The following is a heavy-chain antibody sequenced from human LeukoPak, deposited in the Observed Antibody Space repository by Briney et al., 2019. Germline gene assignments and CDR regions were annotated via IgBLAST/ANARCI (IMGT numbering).Heavy chain of an antibody. V-gene: IGHV4-38-2*01. CDR2: IYDSGST. Sequence: SETLSLTCAVSGYSISSCYYWGWIRQPPGKGVGGIGSIYDSGSTYYKPSLKRRDTLSVDTSKNQFSLKLRSVTAADTAVYYCERGQQSGSFSAYWGQEPLVPVSS. D-gene: IGHD6-13*01. CDR3: ERGQQSGSFSAY. J-gene: IGHJ4*02. CDR1: GYSISSCYY.